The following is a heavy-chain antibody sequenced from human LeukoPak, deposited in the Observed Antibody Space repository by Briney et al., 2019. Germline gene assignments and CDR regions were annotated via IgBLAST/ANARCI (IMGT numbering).Heavy chain of an antibody. CDR1: GFSVSDNY. D-gene: IGHD6-19*01. J-gene: IGHJ3*02. CDR2: INSGGGT. CDR3: ARDTYSSGWYGHDAFDI. Sequence: PGGSLRLSRVASGFSVSDNYMNWVRQAPGKGLEWVSEINSGGGTFYADSVKGRFTISRENSKNTMYLQMNSLRAEDTAVYYCARDTYSSGWYGHDAFDIWGQGTMVTVSS. V-gene: IGHV3-66*01.